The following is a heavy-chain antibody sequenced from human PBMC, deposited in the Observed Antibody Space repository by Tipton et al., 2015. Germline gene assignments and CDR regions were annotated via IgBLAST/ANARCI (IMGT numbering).Heavy chain of an antibody. CDR3: ARDRGDLIDY. D-gene: IGHD3-10*01. CDR2: ISADGTRT. V-gene: IGHV1-18*01. Sequence: QVQLVQSGPEVKKPGASVKVSCSYTLSSHGVNWLRQAPGQGLEWMAWISADGTRTNFAVSLRERVTMITDTSTKTAYMELRSLRSDDTAVYYCARDRGDLIDYWDQGTLVTVSS. J-gene: IGHJ4*02. CDR1: YTLSSHG.